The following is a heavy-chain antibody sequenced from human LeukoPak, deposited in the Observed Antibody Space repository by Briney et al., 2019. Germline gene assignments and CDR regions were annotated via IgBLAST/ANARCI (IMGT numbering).Heavy chain of an antibody. V-gene: IGHV3-21*01. Sequence: PGGSLRLFCAASGFTFSSYSMNWVRQAPGKGLEWVSSISSSSSYIYYADSVKGRFTISRDNAKNSLYLQMNSLRAEDTAVYYCARGKDTAMVTVDYWGQGTLVAVSS. CDR1: GFTFSSYS. CDR3: ARGKDTAMVTVDY. J-gene: IGHJ4*02. CDR2: ISSSSSYI. D-gene: IGHD5-18*01.